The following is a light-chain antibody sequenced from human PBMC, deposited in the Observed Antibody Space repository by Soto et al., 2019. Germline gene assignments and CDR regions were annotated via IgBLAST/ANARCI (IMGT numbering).Light chain of an antibody. J-gene: IGKJ1*01. Sequence: EIVLTQSPDPLYLTQGERATLSCGASQGVDSSYVAWYQQKPGLAPRLLMFDASSRANGIPARLSGSGSGTDFTLTISRQEPEDFAEYYCQQYGSSGTFGQGTKVDIK. CDR1: QGVDSSY. CDR3: QQYGSSGT. CDR2: DAS. V-gene: IGKV3D-20*01.